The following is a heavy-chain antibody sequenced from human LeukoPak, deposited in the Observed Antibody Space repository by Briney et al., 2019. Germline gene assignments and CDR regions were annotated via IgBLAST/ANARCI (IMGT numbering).Heavy chain of an antibody. CDR3: ARWSGYCSGGSCYWGYMDV. D-gene: IGHD2-15*01. Sequence: GGSLRLSCAASGFTVSSNYMSWVRQAPGKGLGWVSVIYSGGSTYYADSVKGRFTISRDNSKNTLYLQMNSLRAEDTAVYYCARWSGYCSGGSCYWGYMDVWGKGTTVTISS. V-gene: IGHV3-53*01. CDR1: GFTVSSNY. CDR2: IYSGGST. J-gene: IGHJ6*03.